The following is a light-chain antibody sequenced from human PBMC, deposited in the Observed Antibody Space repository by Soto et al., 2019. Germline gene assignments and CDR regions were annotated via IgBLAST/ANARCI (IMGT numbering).Light chain of an antibody. CDR2: AAS. J-gene: IGKJ1*01. CDR1: QNIFSS. CDR3: QHYNSYSEA. V-gene: IGKV1-5*01. Sequence: DIQMTQSPSSLSASVGDIWTITCRAGQNIFSSLNWYQQKPGKAPKLLIYAASSLESGVPSRFSGSGSGTEFTLTISSLQPDDFATYYCQHYNSYSEAFGQGTKVDIK.